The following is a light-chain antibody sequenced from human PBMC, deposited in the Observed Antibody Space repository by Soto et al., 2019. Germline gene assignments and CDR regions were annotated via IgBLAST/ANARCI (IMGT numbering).Light chain of an antibody. CDR3: HQSYRAPHT. CDR2: TAS. CDR1: QSINNY. V-gene: IGKV1-39*01. J-gene: IGKJ2*01. Sequence: DIQMTHSPSSLAASVGDRVPITCRSSQSINNYLHWYQQTQGKAHKLLIYTASSLESGGPSRFSGSGSGTDFTLTSSSLQPEDFAYDFCHQSYRAPHTFGQGTKLEIK.